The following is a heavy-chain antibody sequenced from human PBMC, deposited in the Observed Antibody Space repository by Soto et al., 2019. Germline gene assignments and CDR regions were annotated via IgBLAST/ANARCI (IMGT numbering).Heavy chain of an antibody. D-gene: IGHD3-16*01. J-gene: IGHJ6*03. CDR3: ATVGARLLLGYYYMDV. V-gene: IGHV3-23*01. CDR1: GFTFSSYA. CDR2: ISGSGGST. Sequence: GGSLRLSCAASGFTFSSYAMSWVRQAPGKGLEWVSAISGSGGSTYYADSVKGRFTISRDNSKNTLYLQMSSLRAEDTAVYYCATVGARLLLGYYYMDVWGKGTTVTVSS.